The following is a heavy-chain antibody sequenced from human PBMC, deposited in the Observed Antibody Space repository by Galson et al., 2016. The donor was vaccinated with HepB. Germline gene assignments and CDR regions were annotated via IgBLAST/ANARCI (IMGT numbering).Heavy chain of an antibody. V-gene: IGHV3-23*01. Sequence: SLRLSCAASGFTFSNYAMSWVRQAPGKGLEWVSAISGSDGTTYYADSVKGRFTISRDNSKNTLYPQMNSLRAEDTALYYCAKNRVGATWVYYFDYWGQGTLVTVSS. CDR1: GFTFSNYA. J-gene: IGHJ4*02. D-gene: IGHD1-26*01. CDR3: AKNRVGATWVYYFDY. CDR2: ISGSDGTT.